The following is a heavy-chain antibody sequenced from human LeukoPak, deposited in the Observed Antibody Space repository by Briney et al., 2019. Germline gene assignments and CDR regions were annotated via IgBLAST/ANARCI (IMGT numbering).Heavy chain of an antibody. V-gene: IGHV1-46*01. Sequence: ASVKVSCKASGDTFSSYYMHWVRQAPGQGLEWMGIINPSGGSTTYAQKFQGRVTMTRDTSTSTVYMELSGLRSEDTAVYYCARGGVLRFLEHLDYWGQGTLVTVSS. D-gene: IGHD3-3*01. CDR3: ARGGVLRFLEHLDY. CDR1: GDTFSSYY. J-gene: IGHJ4*02. CDR2: INPSGGST.